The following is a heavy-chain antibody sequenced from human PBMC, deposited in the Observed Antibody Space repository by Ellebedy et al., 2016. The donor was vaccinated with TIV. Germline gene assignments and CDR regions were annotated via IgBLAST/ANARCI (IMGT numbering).Heavy chain of an antibody. J-gene: IGHJ4*02. Sequence: GESLKISCAASGFTFSDYWMSWVRQALGKGLEWVSNINEHGSETYYVDSVKGRVTISRDNAKNSLFLQMNSLRAEDTALYYCARAGSPGSVDYWGQGTPITVSS. CDR3: ARAGSPGSVDY. D-gene: IGHD3-10*01. CDR2: INEHGSET. V-gene: IGHV3-7*03. CDR1: GFTFSDYW.